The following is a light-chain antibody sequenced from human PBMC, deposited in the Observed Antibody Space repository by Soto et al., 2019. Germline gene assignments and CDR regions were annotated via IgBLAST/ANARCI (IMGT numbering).Light chain of an antibody. CDR1: QSISSD. CDR2: AAS. Sequence: DIQMTQSPSSLSASVLDRVTVSCRASQSISSDLNCYQQKPGKAPKVLIYAASTLQSGVPSRFSGSGSGTDFTLTISSLQPEDFATYYCQQSYSTPRTFGQGTKVDIK. J-gene: IGKJ1*01. V-gene: IGKV1-39*01. CDR3: QQSYSTPRT.